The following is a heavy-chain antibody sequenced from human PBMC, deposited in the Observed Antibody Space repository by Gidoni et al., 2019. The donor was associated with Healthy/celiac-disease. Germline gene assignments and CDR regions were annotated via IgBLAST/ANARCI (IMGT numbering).Heavy chain of an antibody. CDR1: GFTFSSYG. CDR2: ISYDGSNK. V-gene: IGHV3-30*18. D-gene: IGHD6-13*01. Sequence: QVQLVESGGGVVQPGRSLRLSCAASGFTFSSYGMHWVRQAPGKGLEWVAVISYDGSNKYYADSVKGRFTISRDNSKNTLYLQMNSLRAEDTAVYYCAKDPRYSSSWYSSSYYYGMDVWGQGTTVTVSS. CDR3: AKDPRYSSSWYSSSYYYGMDV. J-gene: IGHJ6*02.